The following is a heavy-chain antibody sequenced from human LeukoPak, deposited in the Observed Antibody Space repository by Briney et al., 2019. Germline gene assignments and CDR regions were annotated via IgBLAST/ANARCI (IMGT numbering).Heavy chain of an antibody. J-gene: IGHJ4*02. V-gene: IGHV3-21*01. CDR2: ISSSNSYI. CDR3: ARVRLRSGYDTIDY. D-gene: IGHD5-12*01. CDR1: GFTFSSYS. Sequence: KAGGSLRLSCAASGFTFSSYSTNWVRQAPGKGLEWVSSISSSNSYIYNADSVKGRFTISRDNAKNSLYLQMNSLRAEDTAVYYCARVRLRSGYDTIDYWGQGTLVTVSS.